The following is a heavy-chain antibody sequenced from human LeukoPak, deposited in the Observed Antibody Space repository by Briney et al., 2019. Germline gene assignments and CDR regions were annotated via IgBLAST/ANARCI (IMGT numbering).Heavy chain of an antibody. V-gene: IGHV3-15*07. D-gene: IGHD3-22*01. Sequence: PGGSLRLACAASGFTVSSTYMNWARQAPGKGLEWVGRIRSNSDGGTIDYAAPVKGRFTLSRDDSKTTLYLQMNSLQTEDTAVYYCATDFYDSTWGQGTLVTVSS. CDR1: GFTVSSTY. CDR2: IRSNSDGGTI. CDR3: ATDFYDST. J-gene: IGHJ5*02.